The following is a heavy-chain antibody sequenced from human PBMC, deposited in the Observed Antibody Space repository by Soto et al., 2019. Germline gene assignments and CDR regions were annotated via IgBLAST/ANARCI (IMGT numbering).Heavy chain of an antibody. CDR1: GVSISSNY. J-gene: IGHJ6*02. CDR3: ARSYPNTIFGVVPSRGLDV. D-gene: IGHD3-3*01. Sequence: SETLSLTCIVSGVSISSNYWSWIRQPPGQGLEWIGYIHYSGSTNFNPSLKNRVIMSVDTSKNQFSLRLISVSAADTAVYYCARSYPNTIFGVVPSRGLDVWGQGATVTVSS. V-gene: IGHV4-59*01. CDR2: IHYSGST.